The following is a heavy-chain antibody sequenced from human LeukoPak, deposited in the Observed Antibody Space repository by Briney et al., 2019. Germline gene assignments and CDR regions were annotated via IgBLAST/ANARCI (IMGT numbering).Heavy chain of an antibody. V-gene: IGHV5-51*01. CDR2: IYPGDSDT. CDR1: GCSFTSYW. Sequence: GESLKISCKGSGCSFTSYWIGWVRQMPGKGLEWMGIIYPGDSDTRYSPSFQGQVTISADKSISTAYLQWSSLKASDTAMYYCARVSRAGYSGYDYGYWGQGTLVTVSS. J-gene: IGHJ4*02. CDR3: ARVSRAGYSGYDYGY. D-gene: IGHD5-12*01.